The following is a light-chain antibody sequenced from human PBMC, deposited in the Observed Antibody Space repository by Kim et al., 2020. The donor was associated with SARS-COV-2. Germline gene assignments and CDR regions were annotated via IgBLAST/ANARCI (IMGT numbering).Light chain of an antibody. J-gene: IGLJ1*01. V-gene: IGLV3-1*01. CDR1: KLGDKY. Sequence: VSPGQTASINCSGDKLGDKYACWYQQKPGQSPVLVIYQDSKRPSGIPERFSGSNSGNTATLTISGTQAMDEADYYCQAWDSSTYVFGTGTKVTVL. CDR3: QAWDSSTYV. CDR2: QDS.